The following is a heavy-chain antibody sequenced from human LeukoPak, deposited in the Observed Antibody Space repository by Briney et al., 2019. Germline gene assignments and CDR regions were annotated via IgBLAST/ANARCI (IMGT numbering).Heavy chain of an antibody. V-gene: IGHV3-66*01. CDR2: IYSGGST. CDR3: ARDNPTLGAFDI. CDR1: GGSITNYY. J-gene: IGHJ3*02. Sequence: PSETLSLTCTVSGGSITNYYMSWVRQAPGKGLEWVSVIYSGGSTYYADSVKGRFTISRDNSKNTLYLQMNSLRAEDTAVYYCARDNPTLGAFDIWGQGTMVTVSS. D-gene: IGHD1-14*01.